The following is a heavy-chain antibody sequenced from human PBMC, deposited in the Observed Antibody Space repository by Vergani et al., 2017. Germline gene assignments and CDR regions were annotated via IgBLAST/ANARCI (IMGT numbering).Heavy chain of an antibody. Sequence: QVTLRESGPALVKPTQTLTLTCTFSGFSLSTSGMCVSWIRQPPGKALEWLARIDWDDDKYYSTSLKTRLTISKDTSKNQVVLTMTNMDPVDTATYYCARIWYYYGSGSYYNVGAFDIWGQGTMVTVSS. J-gene: IGHJ3*02. CDR3: ARIWYYYGSGSYYNVGAFDI. CDR2: IDWDDDK. V-gene: IGHV2-70*15. CDR1: GFSLSTSGMC. D-gene: IGHD3-10*01.